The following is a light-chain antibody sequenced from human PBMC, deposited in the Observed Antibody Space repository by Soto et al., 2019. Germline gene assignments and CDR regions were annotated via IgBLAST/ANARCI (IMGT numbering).Light chain of an antibody. V-gene: IGLV2-14*01. Sequence: QSALTQPASVSGSPGQSITISCTGTSSDVGGYNYVSWYQHHPGKAPKLIIHEVSNRPSGVSNRISGSKSGNTASLTISGLQAEDEADYYCNSYTSKSTGVFGTGTKLTVL. CDR1: SSDVGGYNY. J-gene: IGLJ1*01. CDR3: NSYTSKSTGV. CDR2: EVS.